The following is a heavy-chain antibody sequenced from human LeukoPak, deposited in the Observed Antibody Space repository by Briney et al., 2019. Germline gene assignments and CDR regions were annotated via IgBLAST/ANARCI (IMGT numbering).Heavy chain of an antibody. CDR2: ISNSDSTV. D-gene: IGHD4-17*01. CDR1: GFIFSTYE. V-gene: IGHV3-48*03. J-gene: IGHJ6*02. CDR3: ARVEDDYGDYYYGMDV. Sequence: GGSLRLSCAASGFIFSTYEMNWVRQAPGKGLEWVSYISNSDSTVHYADSVKGRFTISRDNAQNSLYLQMSSLRAEGTAVYYCARVEDDYGDYYYGMDVWGQGTTVTVSS.